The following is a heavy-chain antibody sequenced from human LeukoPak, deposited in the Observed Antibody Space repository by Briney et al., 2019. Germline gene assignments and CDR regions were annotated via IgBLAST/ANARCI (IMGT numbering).Heavy chain of an antibody. CDR3: VRDRELTY. CDR1: GGSISIYY. Sequence: SETLSLTCTVSGGSISIYYWSWLRQPPGKGLEWIGYIYNSGSTIYNPSLRSRVTISVDTSKNQFSLNLNSVTAADTAVYYCVRDRELTYWSQGTLVTVSS. CDR2: IYNSGST. V-gene: IGHV4-59*01. D-gene: IGHD1-26*01. J-gene: IGHJ4*02.